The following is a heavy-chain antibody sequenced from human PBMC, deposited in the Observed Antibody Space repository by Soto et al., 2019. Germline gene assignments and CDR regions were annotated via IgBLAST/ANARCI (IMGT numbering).Heavy chain of an antibody. V-gene: IGHV3-7*01. J-gene: IGHJ6*02. CDR3: ARIASAGRGWDV. Sequence: EVQLVESGGGLVQPGGSLRLSCADFGFTFSNYWMSWVRQAPVKGLEWVGNIKQDGSEKNYVGSVKGRFTISRDNAKKSLYLQMNSLRAEDTAVYYCARIASAGRGWDVWGQGTTVVVSS. CDR2: IKQDGSEK. D-gene: IGHD6-13*01. CDR1: GFTFSNYW.